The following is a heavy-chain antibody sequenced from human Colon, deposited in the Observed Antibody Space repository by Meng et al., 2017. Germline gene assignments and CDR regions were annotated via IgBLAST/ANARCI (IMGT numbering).Heavy chain of an antibody. J-gene: IGHJ4*02. D-gene: IGHD1-26*01. CDR1: GGSVSSPSYY. Sequence: QVPLQGSGPRLVRPSETLSLPGTLSGGSVSSPSYYWSWIRQTPGKGLEWIGYVYYTGSANYNPSLKSRVTISVDTSKNHFSLNLTSVTAADTAVYYCARGRGSYSSIDFWGQGTLVTVSS. CDR2: VYYTGSA. CDR3: ARGRGSYSSIDF. V-gene: IGHV4-61*03.